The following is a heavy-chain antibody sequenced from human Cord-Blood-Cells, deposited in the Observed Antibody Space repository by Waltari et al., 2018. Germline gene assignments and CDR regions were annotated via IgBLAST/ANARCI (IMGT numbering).Heavy chain of an antibody. D-gene: IGHD5-12*01. CDR1: GGTFSSYA. Sequence: QVQLVQSGAEVKKPGSSVKVSCKASGGTFSSYAISWVRQAPGQGLEWMGWLSPILGTASKGQEVQGRVTMTADKSTSTAYMELSSLGSEDTAVYYCASTLRAARWLQYDYYGMDVWGQGTTVTVSS. CDR3: ASTLRAARWLQYDYYGMDV. V-gene: IGHV1-69*06. J-gene: IGHJ6*02. CDR2: LSPILGTA.